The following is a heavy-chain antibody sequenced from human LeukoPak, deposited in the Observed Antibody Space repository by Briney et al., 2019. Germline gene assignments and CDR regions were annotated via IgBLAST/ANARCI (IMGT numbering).Heavy chain of an antibody. CDR2: IYSGGST. CDR3: AGCAVRGVIIRRYYYYYMDV. D-gene: IGHD3-10*01. J-gene: IGHJ6*03. V-gene: IGHV3-66*01. Sequence: PGGSLRLSCAASGFTVSSNYMSWVRQAPGKGLEWVSVIYSGGSTYYADSVKGRFTISRDNSKNTLYLQMNSLRAEDTAVYYCAGCAVRGVIIRRYYYYYMDVWGKGTTVTISS. CDR1: GFTVSSNY.